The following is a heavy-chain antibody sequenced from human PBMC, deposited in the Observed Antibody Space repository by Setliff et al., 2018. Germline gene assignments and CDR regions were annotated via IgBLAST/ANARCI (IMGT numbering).Heavy chain of an antibody. Sequence: SETLSLTCAAYGGSFSHYYWTWIRQTPGKGLEWIGEANHSGSTSYNPSLNSRVTISVDTSRNQFSLKVISVTAADTAVYFCATSGFCSSGSCYSFDDWGQGALVTVSS. D-gene: IGHD2-15*01. CDR3: ATSGFCSSGSCYSFDD. V-gene: IGHV4-34*01. CDR2: ANHSGST. J-gene: IGHJ4*02. CDR1: GGSFSHYY.